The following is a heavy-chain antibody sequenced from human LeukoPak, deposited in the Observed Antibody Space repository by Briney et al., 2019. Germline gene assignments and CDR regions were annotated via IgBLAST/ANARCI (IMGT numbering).Heavy chain of an antibody. D-gene: IGHD3-22*01. CDR2: ISSSSSYI. V-gene: IGHV3-21*01. CDR3: AKDSFPYYDSSGLDY. CDR1: GFTFSSYS. Sequence: GGSLRLSCAASGFTFSSYSMNWVRQAPGKGLEWVSSISSSSSYIYYADSVKGRFTISRDNAKNSLYLQMNSLRAEDTAVYYCAKDSFPYYDSSGLDYWGQGTLVTVSS. J-gene: IGHJ4*02.